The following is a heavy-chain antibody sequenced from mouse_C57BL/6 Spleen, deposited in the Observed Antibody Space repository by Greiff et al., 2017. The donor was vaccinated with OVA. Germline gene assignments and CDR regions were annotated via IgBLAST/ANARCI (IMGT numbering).Heavy chain of an antibody. CDR1: GYSFTGYF. J-gene: IGHJ4*01. Sequence: EVQLQQSGPELVKPGDSVKISCKASGYSFTGYFMNWVMQSHGKSLEWIGRINPYNGDTFYNQKFKGKATLTVDKSSSTAHMELRSLTSEDSAVYYCARYDYEGAMDYWGQGTSVTVSS. D-gene: IGHD2-4*01. CDR2: INPYNGDT. V-gene: IGHV1-20*01. CDR3: ARYDYEGAMDY.